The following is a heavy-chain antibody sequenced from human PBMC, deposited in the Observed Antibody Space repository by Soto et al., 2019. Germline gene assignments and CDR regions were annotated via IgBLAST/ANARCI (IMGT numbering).Heavy chain of an antibody. Sequence: GGSLRLSCAASGFTFDNYAMSWVRQAPGKGLEWVSTISGNGRVTYYADSVKGRFTISRDNSKNTLYLQMNSLRAEDTAVYYCARDSCSSTSCYFPYYYGMDVWGQGTTVTVSS. CDR1: GFTFDNYA. CDR2: ISGNGRVT. D-gene: IGHD2-2*01. J-gene: IGHJ6*02. CDR3: ARDSCSSTSCYFPYYYGMDV. V-gene: IGHV3-23*01.